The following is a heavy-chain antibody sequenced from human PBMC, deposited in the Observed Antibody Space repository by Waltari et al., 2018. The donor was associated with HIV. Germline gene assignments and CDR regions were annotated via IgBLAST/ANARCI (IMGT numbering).Heavy chain of an antibody. V-gene: IGHV3-15*02. CDR1: GFIFSNTW. D-gene: IGHD2-21*01. CDR3: ITDEKVNCGSECFDH. J-gene: IGHJ4*02. CDR2: IKSKSEGGAT. Sequence: EVQLVESGGALVKPGGSLRLSCVGPGFIFSNTWMSWVRQAPGKGLEWVGRIKSKSEGGATDYTATVKGRFTISRDDSKSSLFLQMNSLKSEDTGLYYCITDEKVNCGSECFDHWGQGTLVTVSS.